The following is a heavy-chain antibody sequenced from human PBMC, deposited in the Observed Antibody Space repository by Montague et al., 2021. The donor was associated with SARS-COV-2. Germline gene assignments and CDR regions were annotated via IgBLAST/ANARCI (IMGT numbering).Heavy chain of an antibody. Sequence: SETLSLTCTVSGGSISNYYWSWIRQPPGRGLEWIGHIYYSGSTDYSPSLKSRVTISLDTSKNQFSLKVTSVTAADTAVYYCARGGSYYNYGLDVWGPGTTVTVSS. CDR3: ARGGSYYNYGLDV. CDR2: IYYSGST. D-gene: IGHD3-16*01. V-gene: IGHV4-59*01. J-gene: IGHJ6*02. CDR1: GGSISNYY.